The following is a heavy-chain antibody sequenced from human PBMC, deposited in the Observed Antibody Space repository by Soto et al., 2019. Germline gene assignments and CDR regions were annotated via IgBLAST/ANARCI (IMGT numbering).Heavy chain of an antibody. CDR2: FIPVVGMA. J-gene: IGHJ6*02. D-gene: IGHD1-1*01. CDR3: ANGHDNYFYYGMDV. V-gene: IGHV1-69*04. CDR1: GGTLSSFA. Sequence: QVQLVQSGSEVKKPGSSVKVSCKTSGGTLSSFAISWVRQAPGQGLEWVGTFIPVVGMAKYGQNFQGRVTITADQSTNTVFMELRSLRYEDTAMDYCANGHDNYFYYGMDVWGQGTTVTVSS.